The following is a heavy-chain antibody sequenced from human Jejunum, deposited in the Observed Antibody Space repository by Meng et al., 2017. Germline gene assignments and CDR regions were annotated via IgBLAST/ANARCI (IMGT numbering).Heavy chain of an antibody. V-gene: IGHV4-34*01. J-gene: IGHJ4*02. CDR1: GGSFSDYH. CDR3: VYSNYRSDY. CDR2: INHSGST. D-gene: IGHD4-11*01. Sequence: QLQVQQVGAGLLKPSETLSLTCAVYGGSFSDYHWTLIRQPPGKGLEWIGEINHSGSTHYRPYLESRLSISADSSKNQLSLRLNSVTAADTAVYSCVYSNYRSDYWGQGTLVTVSS.